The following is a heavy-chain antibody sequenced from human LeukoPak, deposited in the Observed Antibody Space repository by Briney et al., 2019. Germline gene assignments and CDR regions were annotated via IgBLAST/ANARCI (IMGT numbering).Heavy chain of an antibody. V-gene: IGHV3-23*01. CDR3: AKQLGYCSDGSCYFPY. Sequence: GGSLRLSCAASGFTFSSSAMSWVRQAPGKGLEWVSAISNNGGYTYYADSVQGRFTISRDNSKSTLCLQMNSLRAEDTAVYYYAKQLGYCSDGSCYFPYWGQGTLVTVSS. CDR2: ISNNGGYT. D-gene: IGHD2-15*01. CDR1: GFTFSSSA. J-gene: IGHJ4*02.